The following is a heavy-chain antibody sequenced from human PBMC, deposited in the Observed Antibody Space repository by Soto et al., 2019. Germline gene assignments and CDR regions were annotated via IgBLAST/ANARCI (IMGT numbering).Heavy chain of an antibody. CDR2: IYTSGST. V-gene: IGHV4-4*07. CDR1: GGSISSYY. Sequence: SETLSLTCTVSGGSISSYYWSWIRQPAGKGLEWLGRIYTSGSTNYNPSLKSRVTMSVDTSKNQFSLKLSSVTAADTAVYYCARVAGRGGLNGMDVWGQGTTVTVSS. CDR3: ARVAGRGGLNGMDV. J-gene: IGHJ6*02.